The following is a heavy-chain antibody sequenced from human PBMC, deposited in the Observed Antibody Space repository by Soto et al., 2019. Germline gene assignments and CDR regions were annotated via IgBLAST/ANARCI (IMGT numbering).Heavy chain of an antibody. V-gene: IGHV1-2*02. CDR1: GYTFTGYY. J-gene: IGHJ6*02. CDR2: INPNSGGT. D-gene: IGHD6-6*01. Sequence: ASVKVSCKASGYTFTGYYMHWVRQAPGQGLEWMGWINPNSGGTNYAQNFQGRVTMTRDTSISTAYMELSRLRSDDSAVYYCARDMSMITARRCYGMDVWGQGTTVTVSS. CDR3: ARDMSMITARRCYGMDV.